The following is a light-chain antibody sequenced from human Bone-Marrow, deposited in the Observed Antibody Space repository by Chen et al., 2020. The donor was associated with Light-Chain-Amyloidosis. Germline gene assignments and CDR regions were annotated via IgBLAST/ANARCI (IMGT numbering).Light chain of an antibody. CDR3: QAWDSSTVI. CDR1: KLGDRY. V-gene: IGLV3-1*01. J-gene: IGLJ2*01. CDR2: EDK. Sequence: SYELTQPPSVSVSPGQTASITCSGDKLGDRYTYWYQLKSGQSPVLVIYEDKKRPSGIPERFSGSNSGNTATLTISGTQPMDEADDYCQAWDSSTVIFGGGTKLTVL.